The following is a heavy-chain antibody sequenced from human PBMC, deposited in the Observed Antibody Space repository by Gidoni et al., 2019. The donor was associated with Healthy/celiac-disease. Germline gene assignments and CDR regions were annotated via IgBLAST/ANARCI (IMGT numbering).Heavy chain of an antibody. Sequence: EVQLVQSGSDVKQPGQSLKLSCPGSGYSFTSYWSGWVRQRPGKGLEWMGSIYPGDSDTRYRPSFKGQGTISADKSISTAYLQWSSLKAADTAMYYCARRYGDYIDYWGQGTLVTVSS. J-gene: IGHJ4*02. D-gene: IGHD5-12*01. V-gene: IGHV5-51*03. CDR1: GYSFTSYW. CDR2: IYPGDSDT. CDR3: ARRYGDYIDY.